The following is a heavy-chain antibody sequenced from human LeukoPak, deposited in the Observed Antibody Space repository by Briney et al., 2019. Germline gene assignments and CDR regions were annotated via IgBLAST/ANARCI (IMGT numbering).Heavy chain of an antibody. V-gene: IGHV3-48*01. Sequence: GGSLRLSCAASGFTFSSYSMNWVRQAPGKGLEWVSYISSSSSTIYYADSVKGRFTISRDNAKNSLYLQMNSLRAEDTAVYYCVRDLGPGDYVNPVYYWGQGTLVTVYS. D-gene: IGHD4-17*01. CDR3: VRDLGPGDYVNPVYY. CDR1: GFTFSSYS. CDR2: ISSSSSTI. J-gene: IGHJ4*02.